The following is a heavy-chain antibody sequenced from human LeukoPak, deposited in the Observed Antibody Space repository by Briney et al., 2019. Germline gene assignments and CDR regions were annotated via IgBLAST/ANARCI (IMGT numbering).Heavy chain of an antibody. J-gene: IGHJ1*01. Sequence: GGSLRLSCAASGFTVSSNYMSWVRQAPGRGLEWVSVIYSGGSTYYADSVKGRFTISRDNSKNTLYLQMNSLRAEDTAVYYCARDRPTLGIAATGSEYFQHWGQGTLVTVSS. CDR3: ARDRPTLGIAATGSEYFQH. V-gene: IGHV3-66*01. CDR2: IYSGGST. CDR1: GFTVSSNY. D-gene: IGHD6-13*01.